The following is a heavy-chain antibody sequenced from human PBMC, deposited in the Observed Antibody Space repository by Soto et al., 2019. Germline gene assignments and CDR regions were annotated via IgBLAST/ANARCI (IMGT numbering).Heavy chain of an antibody. CDR3: ARDLVVVVAATDVLYYYYMDV. Sequence: PGGSLRLSCAASGFTFSSYWVSWVRQAPGRGLEWAANIKQDGSEKYYVDSVKGRFTISRDNAKNSLYLQMNSLRAEDTAVYYCARDLVVVVAATDVLYYYYMDVWGKGTTVTVSS. CDR2: IKQDGSEK. J-gene: IGHJ6*03. D-gene: IGHD2-15*01. CDR1: GFTFSSYW. V-gene: IGHV3-7*01.